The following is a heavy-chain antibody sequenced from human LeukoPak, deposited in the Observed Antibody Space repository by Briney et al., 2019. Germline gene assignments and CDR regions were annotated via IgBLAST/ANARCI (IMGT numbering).Heavy chain of an antibody. CDR1: GFTLSSYA. J-gene: IGHJ4*02. D-gene: IGHD5-12*01. V-gene: IGHV3-23*01. CDR3: AKSGVSGYDALDY. CDR2: ISGNAGST. Sequence: GGSLRLSCAASGFTLSSYAMSWVRQAPGKGLEWVSLISGNAGSTYYADSVKGRFTISRDITKNTLYLQMNSLRAEDTAVYYCAKSGVSGYDALDYWGQGTLVTVSS.